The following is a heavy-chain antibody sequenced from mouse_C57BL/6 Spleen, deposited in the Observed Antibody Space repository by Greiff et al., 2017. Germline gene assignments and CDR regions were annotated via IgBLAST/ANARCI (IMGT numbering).Heavy chain of an antibody. J-gene: IGHJ1*03. CDR1: GYTFTSYG. D-gene: IGHD1-1*01. Sequence: VQLQQSGAELARPGASVKLSCKASGYTFTSYGISWVKQRTGQGLEWIGEIYPRSGNTYYNEKFNGKATLTADKSSSTAYLELRSLTSEDSAVYFCARSGYYGSSERYFDVWGTGTTVTVSS. V-gene: IGHV1-81*01. CDR2: IYPRSGNT. CDR3: ARSGYYGSSERYFDV.